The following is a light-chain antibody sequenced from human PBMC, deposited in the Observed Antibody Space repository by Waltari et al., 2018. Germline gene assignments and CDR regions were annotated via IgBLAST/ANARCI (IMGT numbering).Light chain of an antibody. J-gene: IGKJ4*01. CDR1: RPITNY. Sequence: DIQMTQSPSSLSASVGDRVTITCRASRPITNYVNWYQQRPGLAPKLLNYAASTLQGGVPTRFSGSGSGTDFTLTISSLQIEDFATYYCQQSHSAPLAFGGGTRLEI. CDR2: AAS. CDR3: QQSHSAPLA. V-gene: IGKV1-39*01.